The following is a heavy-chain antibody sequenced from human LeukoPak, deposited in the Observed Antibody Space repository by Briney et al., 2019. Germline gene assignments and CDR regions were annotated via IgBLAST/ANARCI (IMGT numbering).Heavy chain of an antibody. Sequence: SGGSLRLSCATSGLAFSSYAMSWVRQAPGKGLEWVSAISGSGGSTYYADSVKGRFTISRDNSKNTLYLQMNSLRAEDTAVYYCAKSDCSGGSCYENYWGQGTLVTVSS. J-gene: IGHJ4*02. CDR3: AKSDCSGGSCYENY. CDR2: ISGSGGST. V-gene: IGHV3-23*01. D-gene: IGHD2-15*01. CDR1: GLAFSSYA.